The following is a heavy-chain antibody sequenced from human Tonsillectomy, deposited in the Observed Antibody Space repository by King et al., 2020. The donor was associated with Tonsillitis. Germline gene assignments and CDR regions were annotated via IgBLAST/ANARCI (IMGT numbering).Heavy chain of an antibody. CDR3: AKEYYAILTGYYARPFDY. Sequence: DVQLVESGGGLVQPGGSLRLSCAASEFTFSSYAMSWVRQAPGKGLEWVSAISGSGGSIYYADSVKGRFTITRDNSKNTLYRQVNSLRAEDTAVYYCAKEYYAILTGYYARPFDYWGQGTLVTVSS. V-gene: IGHV3-23*04. J-gene: IGHJ4*02. CDR2: ISGSGGSI. D-gene: IGHD3-9*01. CDR1: EFTFSSYA.